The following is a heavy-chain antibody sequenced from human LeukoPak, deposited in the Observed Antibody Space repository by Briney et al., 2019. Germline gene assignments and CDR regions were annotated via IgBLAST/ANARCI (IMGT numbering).Heavy chain of an antibody. CDR3: AKTDDYSFAF. Sequence: GGSLRLSCAASGFTFKNYAMSWVRQTPGKGLEWVSLILSSGDTTYYADSVKGRFSISRDNSKNTLYLQMNSLRAEDTAVYYCAKTDDYSFAFWGQGTLVTVSS. CDR2: ILSSGDTT. D-gene: IGHD4-11*01. CDR1: GFTFKNYA. J-gene: IGHJ4*02. V-gene: IGHV3-23*01.